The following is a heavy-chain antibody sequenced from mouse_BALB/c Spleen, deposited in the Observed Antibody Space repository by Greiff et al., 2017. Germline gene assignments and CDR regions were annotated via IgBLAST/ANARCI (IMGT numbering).Heavy chain of an antibody. V-gene: IGHV1-63*01. CDR2: IYPGSGNT. Sequence: VRLQQSGAELVRPGTSVKISCKASGYAFTNYWLGWVKQRPGHGLEWIGDIYPGSGNTYYNEKFKGKATLTADKSSSTAYMQLSSLTSEDSAVYFCARAITTATDDMDYWGQGTSVTVSS. J-gene: IGHJ4*01. CDR1: GYAFTNYW. D-gene: IGHD1-2*01. CDR3: ARAITTATDDMDY.